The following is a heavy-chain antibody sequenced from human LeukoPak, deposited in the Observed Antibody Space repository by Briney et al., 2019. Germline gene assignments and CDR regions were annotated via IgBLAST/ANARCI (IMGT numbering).Heavy chain of an antibody. J-gene: IGHJ5*02. CDR2: IKSKTDGGTT. D-gene: IGHD6-19*01. CDR3: AKYGRGPVPVGWLDP. V-gene: IGHV3-15*01. CDR1: GFTFSNAW. Sequence: PGGSLRLSCAASGFTFSNAWMSWVRQAPGKGLEWVGRIKSKTDGGTTDYAAPVKGRFAISRDNSKNTLYLRLNSLRAEDTAIYYCAKYGRGPVPVGWLDPWGQGTLVTVSS.